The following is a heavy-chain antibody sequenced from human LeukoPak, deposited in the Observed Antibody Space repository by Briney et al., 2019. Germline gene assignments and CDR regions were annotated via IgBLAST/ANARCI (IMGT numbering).Heavy chain of an antibody. CDR1: GFTFSSYG. V-gene: IGHV3-23*01. J-gene: IGHJ4*02. Sequence: PGGSLRLSCAASGFTFSSYGMSWVRQAPGKGLEWVAAISGSGDYTYYADSVKGRFPISRDNSKNTLYLQMNSLRAEDTAVYYCAKDLESYSTGWSLDCWGQGTLVTVSS. CDR2: ISGSGDYT. CDR3: AKDLESYSTGWSLDC. D-gene: IGHD6-19*01.